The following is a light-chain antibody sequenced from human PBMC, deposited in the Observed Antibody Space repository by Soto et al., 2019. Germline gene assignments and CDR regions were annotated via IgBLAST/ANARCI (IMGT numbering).Light chain of an antibody. CDR3: SSYTSSSTLV. Sequence: QSALTQPASVSGSPGQSITISCTGTSSDVGGYNHVSWYQQHPGKAPKLMIYEVSSRPSGVPNRFSGSKSGNTASLTISGLQAEDEGDYYCSSYTSSSTLVFGTGTKLTVL. J-gene: IGLJ1*01. CDR2: EVS. V-gene: IGLV2-14*01. CDR1: SSDVGGYNH.